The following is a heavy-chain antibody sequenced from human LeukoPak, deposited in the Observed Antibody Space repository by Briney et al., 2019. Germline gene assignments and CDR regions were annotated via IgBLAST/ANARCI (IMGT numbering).Heavy chain of an antibody. CDR1: GGSISSYY. V-gene: IGHV4-4*07. D-gene: IGHD2-15*01. Sequence: SETLSLTCTVSGGSISSYYWSWIRQPAGKGLEWIGRIYTSGSTNYNPSLKSRVTMSVDTSKNQFSLKLSSVTAADTAVYYCARNVVAAHPYNWFDPWGQGTLVTVSS. J-gene: IGHJ5*02. CDR2: IYTSGST. CDR3: ARNVVAAHPYNWFDP.